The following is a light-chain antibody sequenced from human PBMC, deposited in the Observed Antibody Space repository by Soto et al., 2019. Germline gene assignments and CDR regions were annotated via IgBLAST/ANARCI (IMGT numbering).Light chain of an antibody. CDR3: CSYTSSSTPWV. CDR1: SSDVGGYNY. V-gene: IGLV2-14*03. Sequence: SVLTQPASVSGSPGQSITISCTGTSSDVGGYNYVSWYQQHPGEAPKLIIYDVSDRPSGVSNRFSASKSGNTASLTISGLQPEDEADYYCCSYTSSSTPWVFGTGTKVTV. CDR2: DVS. J-gene: IGLJ1*01.